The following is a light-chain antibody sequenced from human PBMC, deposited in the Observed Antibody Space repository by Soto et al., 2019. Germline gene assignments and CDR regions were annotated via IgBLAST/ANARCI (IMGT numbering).Light chain of an antibody. J-gene: IGKJ1*01. Sequence: IQMTQSPSSLSASVGDRVTIICRASQSISSWLAWYQQKPGTAPKVLIYHASNLQSGVPSRFSGSGSGTEFTLTISSLQPDDFATYYCQQYNSYSFGQGTKVDIK. CDR1: QSISSW. V-gene: IGKV1-5*02. CDR3: QQYNSYS. CDR2: HAS.